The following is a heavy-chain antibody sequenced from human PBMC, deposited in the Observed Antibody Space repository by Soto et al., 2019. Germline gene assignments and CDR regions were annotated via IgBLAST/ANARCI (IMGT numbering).Heavy chain of an antibody. CDR3: ARVIGDIVVVPAATDYYYYRMYV. V-gene: IGHV1-69*13. CDR1: GGTFSSYA. Sequence: SVKVSCKASGGTFSSYAISWVRQAPGQGLEWMGGIIPIFGTANYAQKFQGRVTITADESTSTAYMELSSLRSEDTAVYYCARVIGDIVVVPAATDYYYYRMYVWGQRTTVTGSS. J-gene: IGHJ6*02. CDR2: IIPIFGTA. D-gene: IGHD2-2*01.